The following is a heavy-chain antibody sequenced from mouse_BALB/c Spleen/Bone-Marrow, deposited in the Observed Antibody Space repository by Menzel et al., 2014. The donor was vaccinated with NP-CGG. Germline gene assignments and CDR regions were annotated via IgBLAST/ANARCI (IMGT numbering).Heavy chain of an antibody. Sequence: EVQLVESGGGLVKPGGSLKLSCAASGFTFSSYAMSWVRQSPEKRLEWVAAISSGGSYTYYPDTVPGRFTISRDNAKNTLYLEMSRLRSEDTDMYYCAREGLRRRAAMDYWGQGTSVTVSS. J-gene: IGHJ4*01. CDR1: GFTFSSYA. CDR3: AREGLRRRAAMDY. CDR2: ISSGGSYT. D-gene: IGHD2-4*01. V-gene: IGHV5-9-4*01.